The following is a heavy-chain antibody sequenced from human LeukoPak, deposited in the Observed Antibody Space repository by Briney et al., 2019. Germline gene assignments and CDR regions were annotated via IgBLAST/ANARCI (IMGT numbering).Heavy chain of an antibody. CDR1: GFTFSNHG. Sequence: GSLRLSCAASGFTFSNHGMNWVRQAPGKGLEWLSGVSPPGGGTYYADSVKGRFTISRDNSKNTLYLQMSSLRAEDTAVYYCATAGGQLIHGFGYFEYWGQGTLVTVSS. D-gene: IGHD1-1*01. CDR3: ATAGGQLIHGFGYFEY. V-gene: IGHV3-23*01. CDR2: VSPPGGGT. J-gene: IGHJ4*02.